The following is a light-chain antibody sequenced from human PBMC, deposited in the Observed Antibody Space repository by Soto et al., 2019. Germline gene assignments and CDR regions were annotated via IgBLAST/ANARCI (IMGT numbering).Light chain of an antibody. CDR2: SAS. Sequence: DILLTQSPSSLSASVGDRVTMTCRASQGINTDLAWYQQKPGKAPKSLIYSASSLQRGVPSRFSGSGSGTEFTLTISSLQPDDFATYYCQHYNSYSEAFGQGTKVDIK. J-gene: IGKJ1*01. CDR1: QGINTD. V-gene: IGKV1-9*01. CDR3: QHYNSYSEA.